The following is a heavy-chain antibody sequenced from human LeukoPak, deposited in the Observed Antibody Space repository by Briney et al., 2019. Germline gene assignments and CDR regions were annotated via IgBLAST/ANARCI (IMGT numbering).Heavy chain of an antibody. D-gene: IGHD3-22*01. Sequence: GRSLILSCAASGFTFSSYAMHWVRQAPGKGLEWVAVISYDGSNKYYADSVKGRFTISRDNSKNTLYLQMNSLRAEDTAVYYCARGGYDSSGYYYGVDYWGQGTLVTVSS. V-gene: IGHV3-30*04. CDR2: ISYDGSNK. J-gene: IGHJ4*02. CDR3: ARGGYDSSGYYYGVDY. CDR1: GFTFSSYA.